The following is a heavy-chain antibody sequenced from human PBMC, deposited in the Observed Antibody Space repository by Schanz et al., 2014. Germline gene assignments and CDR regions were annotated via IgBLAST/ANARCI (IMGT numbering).Heavy chain of an antibody. V-gene: IGHV1-18*01. CDR1: GYIFINSG. Sequence: QIQLVQSGPEVKKPGATVKVSCKASGYIFINSGISWVRQAPGQGLEWMGWISVYNHNKEYDQKFQGRVTMTTDTSTSTAYMALTDLRSDDTAVYYCARDRRFFDRDDLDYFDSWGQGTLVTVSS. CDR3: ARDRRFFDRDDLDYFDS. D-gene: IGHD3-3*01. J-gene: IGHJ4*02. CDR2: ISVYNHNK.